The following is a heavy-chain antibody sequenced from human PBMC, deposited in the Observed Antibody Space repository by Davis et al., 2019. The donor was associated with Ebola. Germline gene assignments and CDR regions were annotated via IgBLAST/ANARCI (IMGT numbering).Heavy chain of an antibody. CDR1: GGSISSSNW. V-gene: IGHV4-4*02. J-gene: IGHJ6*04. CDR3: ARDRITMVRGVIIDYYYGMDV. Sequence: SCAVSGGSISSSNWWSWVRQPPGKGLEWIGEIYHSGSTNYNPSLKSRVTISVDKSKNQFSLKLSSVTAADTAVYYCARDRITMVRGVIIDYYYGMDVWGKGTTVTVSS. CDR2: IYHSGST. D-gene: IGHD3-10*01.